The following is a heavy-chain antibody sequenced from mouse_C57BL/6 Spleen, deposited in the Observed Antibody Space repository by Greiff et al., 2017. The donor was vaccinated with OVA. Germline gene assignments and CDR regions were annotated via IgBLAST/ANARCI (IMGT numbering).Heavy chain of an antibody. J-gene: IGHJ2*01. CDR3: ARGGDYSNYGLFDY. CDR1: GYTFTSYW. Sequence: QVQLQQPGAELVRPGSSVKLSCKASGYTFTSYWMDWVKQRPGQGLEWIGNIYPSDSETHYNQKFKDKATLTVDKSSSTAYMQLSSLTSEDSAVYYCARGGDYSNYGLFDYWGQGTTLTVSS. D-gene: IGHD2-5*01. CDR2: IYPSDSET. V-gene: IGHV1-61*01.